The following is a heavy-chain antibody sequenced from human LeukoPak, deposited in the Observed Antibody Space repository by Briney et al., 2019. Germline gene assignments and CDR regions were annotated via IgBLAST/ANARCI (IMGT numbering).Heavy chain of an antibody. CDR2: ISSSGDYI. D-gene: IGHD1-14*01. Sequence: GGSLRLSCAASGFTFRSYSMNWVRQGPGKGLGWVSSISSSGDYIYYAASVKGRFTISRDDAKNSLYLQMNNLRTEDTAVYYCARADITLAATDWYFDLWGRGTLVTVSS. CDR1: GFTFRSYS. J-gene: IGHJ2*01. CDR3: ARADITLAATDWYFDL. V-gene: IGHV3-21*01.